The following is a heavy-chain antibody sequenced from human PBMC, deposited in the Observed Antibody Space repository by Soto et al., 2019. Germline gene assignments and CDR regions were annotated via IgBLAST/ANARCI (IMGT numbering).Heavy chain of an antibody. CDR2: INHSGST. D-gene: IGHD2-2*02. Sequence: PSETLSLTCAVYGGSFSGYYWSWIRQPPGKGLEWIGEINHSGSTNYNPSLKSRVTISADTSKNQFSLKLSSVTAADTAVYYCARVSIVVVPAAIIRYYYYGMDVWGQGTTVTVSS. V-gene: IGHV4-34*01. CDR1: GGSFSGYY. CDR3: ARVSIVVVPAAIIRYYYYGMDV. J-gene: IGHJ6*02.